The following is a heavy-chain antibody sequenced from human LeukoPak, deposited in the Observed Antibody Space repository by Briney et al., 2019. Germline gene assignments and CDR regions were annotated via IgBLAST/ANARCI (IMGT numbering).Heavy chain of an antibody. Sequence: SETLSLTCAVYGGSFSGYYWSWIRQPPGKGLEWIGEINHSGSTNYNPSLKSRVTISVDTSKNQFSLKLSSVTAADTAVYYCAALRLWGGYYDYVWGSYRQTGPFGYWGQGTLVTVSS. CDR2: INHSGST. CDR3: AALRLWGGYYDYVWGSYRQTGPFGY. J-gene: IGHJ4*02. V-gene: IGHV4-34*01. CDR1: GGSFSGYY. D-gene: IGHD3-16*02.